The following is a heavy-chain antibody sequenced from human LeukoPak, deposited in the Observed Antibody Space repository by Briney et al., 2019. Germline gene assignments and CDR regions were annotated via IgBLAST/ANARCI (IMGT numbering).Heavy chain of an antibody. CDR1: GGSFSGYY. Sequence: SETLSLTCAVYGGSFSGYYWGWIRQPPGKGLEWIGTIYYTGATYYNPSLKSRVTISVDTSKNQFSMRLTSVTAADTSVYFCVREAHASIWNYFDYWGQGTLVPVSS. CDR2: IYYTGAT. D-gene: IGHD1-1*01. J-gene: IGHJ4*02. V-gene: IGHV4-34*01. CDR3: VREAHASIWNYFDY.